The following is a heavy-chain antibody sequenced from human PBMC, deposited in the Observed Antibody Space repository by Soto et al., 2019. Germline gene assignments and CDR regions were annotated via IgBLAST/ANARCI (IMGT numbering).Heavy chain of an antibody. J-gene: IGHJ4*02. CDR2: IHPTDGST. CDR1: GYNFASNH. Sequence: QVQLVQSGAEVKEPGASVKVSCKASGYNFASNHMHWVRQIPGQGLEWMGIIHPTDGSTSYAQRFRGRITLTRDAPTNTDYMELRGLTSEDTAVYYCVRDRFGSWTFDYWGQATLLTVSS. CDR3: VRDRFGSWTFDY. D-gene: IGHD6-13*01. V-gene: IGHV1-46*01.